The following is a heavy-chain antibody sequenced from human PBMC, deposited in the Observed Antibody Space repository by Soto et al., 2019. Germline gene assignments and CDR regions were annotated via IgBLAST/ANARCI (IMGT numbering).Heavy chain of an antibody. V-gene: IGHV3-74*01. CDR2: MNTDGRKR. D-gene: IGHD2-15*01. Sequence: PGGSLRLSCAASGFAFSSYWMHWVRQVPGKGLVWVSRMNTDGRKRHYADSVGGRFTISRDNAKNTLHLEMNSLRVEDSGVYYCGKDHSGSNSIDYWRLGTLLTVPS. CDR3: GKDHSGSNSIDY. CDR1: GFAFSSYW. J-gene: IGHJ4*02.